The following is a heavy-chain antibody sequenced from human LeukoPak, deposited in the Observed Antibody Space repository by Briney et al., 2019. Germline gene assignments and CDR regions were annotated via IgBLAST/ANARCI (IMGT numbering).Heavy chain of an antibody. D-gene: IGHD6-13*01. Sequence: GGSLRLSCAASGFTFSSYAMSWVRQAPGKGVEWISYISSSGSTMYYADSVKGRFTISRDNAKNSLYLQMNSLRAEDTAIYYCASSSWYALDYWGQGTLVTVSS. CDR1: GFTFSSYA. CDR3: ASSSWYALDY. J-gene: IGHJ4*02. V-gene: IGHV3-48*03. CDR2: ISSSGSTM.